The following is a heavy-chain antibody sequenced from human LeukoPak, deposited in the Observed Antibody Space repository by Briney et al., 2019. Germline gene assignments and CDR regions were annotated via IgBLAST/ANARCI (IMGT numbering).Heavy chain of an antibody. Sequence: PSETLSLTCTVSGGSISSSSYYWGWIRQPPGKGLEWIGSIYYSGSTYYNPSLKSRVTISVDTSKNQFSLKLSSVAAADTAVYYCARQPYCTNGVYYGGFDYWGQGTLVTVSS. CDR2: IYYSGST. J-gene: IGHJ4*02. V-gene: IGHV4-39*01. D-gene: IGHD2-8*01. CDR1: GGSISSSSYY. CDR3: ARQPYCTNGVYYGGFDY.